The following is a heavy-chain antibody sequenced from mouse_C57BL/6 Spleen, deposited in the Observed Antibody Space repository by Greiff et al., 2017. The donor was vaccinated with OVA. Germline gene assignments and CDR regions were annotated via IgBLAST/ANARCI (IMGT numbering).Heavy chain of an antibody. Sequence: VQLKESGGGLVKPGGSLKLSCAASGFSFSDYGKHWVRQAPEKGLEWVAYIRSGSSTIYYAATVKGRFTIYRAIAKNTLFLQMTSLVAEDTSMYYCARNYYGGSYFDYWGQGTTLTVAS. V-gene: IGHV5-17*01. CDR1: GFSFSDYG. CDR3: ARNYYGGSYFDY. J-gene: IGHJ2*01. CDR2: IRSGSSTI. D-gene: IGHD1-1*01.